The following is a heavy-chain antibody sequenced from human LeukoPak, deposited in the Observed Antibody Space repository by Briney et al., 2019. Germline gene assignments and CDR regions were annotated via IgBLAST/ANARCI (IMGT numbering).Heavy chain of an antibody. Sequence: ASVKVSCKAAGYIFTSYYMHWVRQAPGQGLEWMGVINPSGGSTNYAQKFQGRVTMTRDTSTSTVYMEMSSLRSDDTAVYYCARDLKLYYYGSGPIGGMDVWGQGTTVTVSS. D-gene: IGHD3-10*01. CDR3: ARDLKLYYYGSGPIGGMDV. CDR2: INPSGGST. CDR1: GYIFTSYY. J-gene: IGHJ6*02. V-gene: IGHV1-46*01.